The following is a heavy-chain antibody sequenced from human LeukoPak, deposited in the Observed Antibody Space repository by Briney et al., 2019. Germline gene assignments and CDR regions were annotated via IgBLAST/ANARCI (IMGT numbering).Heavy chain of an antibody. Sequence: PGGSLRLSCTASGFTFGDYGMSWVRQAPGKGLEWVGFIRSKAYGGTTEYAASVKGRFTISRDDSKSITYLQMNSLKTEDTAVYYCTRGGRIVVVVYADIFDFWGQGTPVTVSS. CDR3: TRGGRIVVVVYADIFDF. J-gene: IGHJ4*02. CDR1: GFTFGDYG. CDR2: IRSKAYGGTT. V-gene: IGHV3-49*04. D-gene: IGHD2-8*01.